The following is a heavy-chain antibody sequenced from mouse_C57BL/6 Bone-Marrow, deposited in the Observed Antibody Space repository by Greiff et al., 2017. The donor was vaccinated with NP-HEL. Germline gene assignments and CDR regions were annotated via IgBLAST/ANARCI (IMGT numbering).Heavy chain of an antibody. Sequence: ESGPGILQSSQTLSLTCSFSGFSLSTSGMGVSWIRQPSGKGLEWLAHIYWDDDKRYNPSLKSRLTISKDTSRNQVFLKITSVDTADTATYYCARKRGWLLDYAMDYWGQGTSVTVSS. D-gene: IGHD2-3*01. J-gene: IGHJ4*01. CDR2: IYWDDDK. V-gene: IGHV8-12*01. CDR3: ARKRGWLLDYAMDY. CDR1: GFSLSTSGMG.